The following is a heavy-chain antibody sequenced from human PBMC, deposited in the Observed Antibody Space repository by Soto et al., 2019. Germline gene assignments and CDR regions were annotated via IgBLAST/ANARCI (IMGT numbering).Heavy chain of an antibody. CDR1: GFSISSRSYY. J-gene: IGHJ5*01. CDR2: IYYSGST. V-gene: IGHV4-39*01. Sequence: PSETQSLTCTVSGFSISSRSYYWGLIRQPPGKGLEWIGSIYYSGSTYYNPSLKSRVTISVDTSKNQFSLKLSSVTAADTAVYYCARHGSAPRMIVAVILDSWCQGPLVTVS. CDR3: ARHGSAPRMIVAVILDS. D-gene: IGHD3-22*01.